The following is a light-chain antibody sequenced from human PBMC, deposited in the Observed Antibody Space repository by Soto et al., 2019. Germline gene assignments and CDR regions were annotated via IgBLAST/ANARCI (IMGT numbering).Light chain of an antibody. CDR2: GAS. Sequence: EIVLTQARSALAFSPGERATLSCRASQSIGLAIAWYQQRPGQAPRLLIYGASSRATGIPDRFSGSGSGTDFSLTISRLEPEDFAVYYCQQYGVSPRTFGQGTKVE. CDR1: QSIGLA. V-gene: IGKV3-20*01. CDR3: QQYGVSPRT. J-gene: IGKJ1*01.